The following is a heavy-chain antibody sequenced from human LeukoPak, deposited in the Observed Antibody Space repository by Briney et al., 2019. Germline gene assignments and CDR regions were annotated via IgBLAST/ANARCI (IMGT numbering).Heavy chain of an antibody. V-gene: IGHV3-7*01. CDR3: ASGNFFDY. Sequence: GGSLRLSCAASGFTFSSNWMTWVRQAPGKGLEWVANIKEDGSQKRYVDSVKGRFTISRDNAMNSLYLQMNSLRAEDTAVYYCASGNFFDYWGQGTLVTVSA. CDR2: IKEDGSQK. CDR1: GFTFSSNW. J-gene: IGHJ4*02.